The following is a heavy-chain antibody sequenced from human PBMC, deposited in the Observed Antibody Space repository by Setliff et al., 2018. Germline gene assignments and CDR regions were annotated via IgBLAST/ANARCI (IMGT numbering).Heavy chain of an antibody. CDR1: GFSFRNCW. CDR3: ATGAWGDL. D-gene: IGHD2-21*02. J-gene: IGHJ4*01. V-gene: IGHV3-7*01. CDR2: INPGGSEK. Sequence: PGGSLRLSCVGTGFSFRNCWASWVRQAPGKGPEWVASINPGGSEKYYVDSVRGRFTISRDNARNSLSLQMSSLRVEDSAVYYCATGAWGDLWGQGTLVTVSS.